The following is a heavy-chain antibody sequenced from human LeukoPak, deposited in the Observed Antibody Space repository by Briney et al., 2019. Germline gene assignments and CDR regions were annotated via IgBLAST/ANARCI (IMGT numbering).Heavy chain of an antibody. CDR3: AREGGSLYFDY. Sequence: GGSLRLSCAASGFTFSSYWMSWVRQAPGKGLEWVANIKQDGSEKYYVDSVKGRFTVSRDNAKNSLYLQMNSLRAEDTAVYYCAREGGSLYFDYWGQGTLVTVSS. J-gene: IGHJ4*02. CDR1: GFTFSSYW. V-gene: IGHV3-7*01. D-gene: IGHD1-26*01. CDR2: IKQDGSEK.